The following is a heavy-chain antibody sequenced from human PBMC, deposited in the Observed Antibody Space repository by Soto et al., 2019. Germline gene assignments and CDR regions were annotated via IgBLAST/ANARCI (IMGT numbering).Heavy chain of an antibody. J-gene: IGHJ5*02. Sequence: QVQLVQSGAEVKKPGASVKVSCKASGYTCTSYGISWVRQAPGQGLEWMGWISAYNGNTNYAQKLQGRVNMTTDTYTSTAYRELRSLRSDDKAVYYCARVSGGSVWKDNWFDHWGPGTLVTVSS. CDR3: ARVSGGSVWKDNWFDH. CDR2: ISAYNGNT. CDR1: GYTCTSYG. D-gene: IGHD1-1*01. V-gene: IGHV1-18*04.